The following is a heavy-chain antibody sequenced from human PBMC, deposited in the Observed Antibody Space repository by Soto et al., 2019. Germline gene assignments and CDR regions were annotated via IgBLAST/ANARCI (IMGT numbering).Heavy chain of an antibody. Sequence: SETLSLTCTVSSGSIISGDSYLSWVRQPPGKGLEWIGYISYSGSTYYNPSLKSRVIISVDTSKNQFSLKMSSVTAADSAVYYCARTDTVGYYPYFGQGKLVTVSS. CDR3: ARTDTVGYYPY. CDR2: ISYSGST. J-gene: IGHJ4*02. V-gene: IGHV4-30-4*01. CDR1: SGSIISGDSY. D-gene: IGHD3-3*01.